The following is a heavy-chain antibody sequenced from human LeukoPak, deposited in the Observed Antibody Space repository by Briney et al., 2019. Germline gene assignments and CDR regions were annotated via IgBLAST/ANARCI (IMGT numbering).Heavy chain of an antibody. CDR2: ISSSSSYI. D-gene: IGHD3-10*01. V-gene: IGHV3-21*01. Sequence: PGGSLRLSCADSAFTFSSYSMKWVRQAPGKGLEWVSSISSSSSYIYYADSVKGRFTISRDNAKNSLYLQMNSLRAEDTAVYYCARDSKDALLWFGESPRYDAFDIWGQGTMVTVSS. CDR1: AFTFSSYS. J-gene: IGHJ3*02. CDR3: ARDSKDALLWFGESPRYDAFDI.